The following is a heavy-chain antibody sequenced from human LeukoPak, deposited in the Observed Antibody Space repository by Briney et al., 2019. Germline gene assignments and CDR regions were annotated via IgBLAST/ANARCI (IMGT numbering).Heavy chain of an antibody. CDR3: AREQWLVPHYFDY. J-gene: IGHJ4*02. CDR2: IYYTGST. D-gene: IGHD6-19*01. V-gene: IGHV4-59*01. CDR1: GGSISNCY. Sequence: SETLSLTCTVSGGSISNCYWSWIRQPPGKGLEWIGYIYYTGSTNYNPSLKSRVTISVDTTKSQFSLKLTSVTAADTAVYYCAREQWLVPHYFDYWGQGTLVTVSS.